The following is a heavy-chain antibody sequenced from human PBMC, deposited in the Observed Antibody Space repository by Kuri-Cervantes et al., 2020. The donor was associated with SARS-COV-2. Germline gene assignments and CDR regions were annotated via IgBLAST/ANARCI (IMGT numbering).Heavy chain of an antibody. Sequence: SETLSLTCAVSGGSFSGSYSWSWIRQPPGKGLEWIGYIYHSGSTYYNPSLKSRVTISGDKSKNQSSLRLTSVTAADTAVYYCASGSFGSNDFWGQGTLVTVSS. D-gene: IGHD3-10*01. CDR2: IYHSGST. V-gene: IGHV4-30-2*01. CDR1: GGSFSGSYS. CDR3: ASGSFGSNDF. J-gene: IGHJ4*02.